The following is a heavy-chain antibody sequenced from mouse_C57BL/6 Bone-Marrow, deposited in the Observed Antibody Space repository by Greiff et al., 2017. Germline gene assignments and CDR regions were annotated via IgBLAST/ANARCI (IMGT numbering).Heavy chain of an antibody. CDR3: ARQGLLLHYYAIDY. Sequence: EVKLVESGGGLVQPGGSLKLSCAASGFTFSDYGMAWVRQAPRKGPEWVAFISNLAYSIYYADTVTGRFTIARETAKNTLYLEMSSLRSEDTAMYYCARQGLLLHYYAIDYWGQGTSVTVSS. D-gene: IGHD2-12*01. CDR1: GFTFSDYG. CDR2: ISNLAYSI. V-gene: IGHV5-15*01. J-gene: IGHJ4*01.